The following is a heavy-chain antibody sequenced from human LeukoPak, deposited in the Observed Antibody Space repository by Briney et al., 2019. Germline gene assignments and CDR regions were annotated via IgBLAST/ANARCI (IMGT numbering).Heavy chain of an antibody. Sequence: SETLSLTCTVSGGSISSRSYYWGWIRQPPGKGLVWIGKISDSGNSYYSPSLRSRVTISIDTSKNQFSLKLSSVTATDTAVYYCARGTGVTHYYYYGMDVWGQGTTVTVSS. CDR1: GGSISSRSYY. CDR2: ISDSGNS. V-gene: IGHV4-39*01. J-gene: IGHJ6*02. CDR3: ARGTGVTHYYYYGMDV. D-gene: IGHD2-21*02.